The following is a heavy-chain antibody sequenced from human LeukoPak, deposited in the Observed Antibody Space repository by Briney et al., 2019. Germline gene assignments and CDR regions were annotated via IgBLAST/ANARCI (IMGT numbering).Heavy chain of an antibody. CDR3: ARDPFMTTGWGIDY. D-gene: IGHD4-17*01. CDR1: GFTFSDEY. CDR2: ISGSGNII. V-gene: IGHV3-11*01. Sequence: GGSLRPSCAASGFTFSDEYMNWIRQAPGKGLEWVSYISGSGNIIYYADSVKGRFTISRDNARNSLYLQMNSLRAEDTAVYYCARDPFMTTGWGIDYWGQGTLVTVSS. J-gene: IGHJ4*02.